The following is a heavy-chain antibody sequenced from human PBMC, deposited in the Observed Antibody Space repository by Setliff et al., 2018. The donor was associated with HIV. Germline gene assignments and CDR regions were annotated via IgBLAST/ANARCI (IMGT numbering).Heavy chain of an antibody. CDR3: ARSSRVNCGGDCYLFDY. D-gene: IGHD2-21*02. V-gene: IGHV4-4*07. CDR2: IQTSGRT. J-gene: IGHJ4*02. Sequence: PSETLSLTCTVSGGSISNYYWSWIRQPAGKGLEWIGRIQTSGRTNNNPSLKSRVTMSVDTSKTQFSLILTSVTAADTAVYYCARSSRVNCGGDCYLFDYWGQGTPVTVSS. CDR1: GGSISNYY.